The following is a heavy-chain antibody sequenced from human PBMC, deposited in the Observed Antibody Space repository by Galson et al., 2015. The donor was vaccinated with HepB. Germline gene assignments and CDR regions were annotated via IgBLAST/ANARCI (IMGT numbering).Heavy chain of an antibody. V-gene: IGHV3-30*18. CDR1: GFTFYSYG. D-gene: IGHD6-19*01. Sequence: LRLSCADSGFTFYSYGMHWVRQAPGKGLEWVAVISYDGSNRYYADSVKGRFTISRDNSKNTLYLQMNSLRAEDTAVYYCAKVDSSGWYPYYYYAMDVWGQGTTVTVS. CDR2: ISYDGSNR. J-gene: IGHJ6*02. CDR3: AKVDSSGWYPYYYYAMDV.